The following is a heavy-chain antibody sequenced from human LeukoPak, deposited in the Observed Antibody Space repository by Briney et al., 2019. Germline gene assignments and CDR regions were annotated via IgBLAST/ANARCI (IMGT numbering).Heavy chain of an antibody. Sequence: ASVKVSCKASGYTFTSYGISWVRQAPGQGLEWMGWISAYNVNTNYAQKFQGRVTMTTDTSTSTAYMELRSLRSDDTAVYYCARDRTTGTTSPSDFDIWGQGTMATVSS. V-gene: IGHV1-18*04. CDR1: GYTFTSYG. CDR2: ISAYNVNT. D-gene: IGHD1-1*01. CDR3: ARDRTTGTTSPSDFDI. J-gene: IGHJ3*02.